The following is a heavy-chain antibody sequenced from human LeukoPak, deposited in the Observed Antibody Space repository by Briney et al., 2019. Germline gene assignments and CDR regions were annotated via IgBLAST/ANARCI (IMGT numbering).Heavy chain of an antibody. CDR2: IKQDGSEK. D-gene: IGHD3-22*01. CDR1: EFTFSTYW. CDR3: AKDGITMIVVGMSCYFDY. J-gene: IGHJ4*02. V-gene: IGHV3-7*01. Sequence: PGGSLRLSCAASEFTFSTYWMSWVRQAPGKGLEWVANIKQDGSEKYYVDSVKGRFTVSRDNAKNSLYLQMNSLRAEDTAVYYCAKDGITMIVVGMSCYFDYWGQGTLVTVSS.